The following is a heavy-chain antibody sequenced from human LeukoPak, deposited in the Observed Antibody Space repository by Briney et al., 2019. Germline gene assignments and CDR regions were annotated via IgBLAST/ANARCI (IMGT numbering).Heavy chain of an antibody. J-gene: IGHJ4*02. V-gene: IGHV1-18*01. CDR2: ISGHQGNT. D-gene: IGHD5-12*01. CDR1: GYTFTSYD. Sequence: VASVKVSCKASGYTFTSYDINWVRQATGQGLEWMGWISGHQGNTKYAQNFQGRVTMTIDTSTSTAYMDLRSLRSDDTAIYFCARSDLATITAGPFEYWGQGALVAVSS. CDR3: ARSDLATITAGPFEY.